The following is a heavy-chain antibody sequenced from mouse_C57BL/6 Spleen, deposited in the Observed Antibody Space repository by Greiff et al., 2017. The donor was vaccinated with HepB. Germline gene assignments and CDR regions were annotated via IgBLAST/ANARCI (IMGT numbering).Heavy chain of an antibody. D-gene: IGHD1-1*01. V-gene: IGHV1-82*01. CDR3: ARSGYYGSSYGDFDY. Sequence: VKLVESGPELVKPGASVKISCKASGYAFSSSWMNWVKQRPGKGLEWIGRIYPGDGDTNYNGKFKGKATLTADKSSSTAYMQLSSLTSEDSAVYFCARSGYYGSSYGDFDYWGQGTTLTVSS. J-gene: IGHJ2*01. CDR1: GYAFSSSW. CDR2: IYPGDGDT.